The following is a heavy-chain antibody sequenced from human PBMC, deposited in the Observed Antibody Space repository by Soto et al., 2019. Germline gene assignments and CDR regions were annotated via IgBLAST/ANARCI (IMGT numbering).Heavy chain of an antibody. CDR2: INAGNGNT. J-gene: IGHJ6*02. Sequence: QVQLVQSGAEEKKPGASVKVSCKASGYTFTSYAMHWVRQAPGQRLEWMGWINAGNGNTKYSQKFQGRVTITRDTSASTAYMEPGSLRSEDTAVYYCARDVLLAYSGMDVWGQGTTVTVSS. CDR1: GYTFTSYA. CDR3: ARDVLLAYSGMDV. V-gene: IGHV1-3*05. D-gene: IGHD6-6*01.